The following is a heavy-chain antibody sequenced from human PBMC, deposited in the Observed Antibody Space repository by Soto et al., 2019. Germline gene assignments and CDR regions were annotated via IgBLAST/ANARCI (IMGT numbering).Heavy chain of an antibody. J-gene: IGHJ6*02. CDR3: ARDPEYYDSSGSLYYYYGMDV. CDR2: ISYDGNNK. D-gene: IGHD3-22*01. V-gene: IGHV3-30*03. Sequence: GGSLRLSCAASEFTFSNYAMHWVRQAPGKGLQWLAVISYDGNNKYYADSVEGRFTISRDNSKNTVYLQMNSLRLEDTAVYYCARDPEYYDSSGSLYYYYGMDVWGQGTTVTVSS. CDR1: EFTFSNYA.